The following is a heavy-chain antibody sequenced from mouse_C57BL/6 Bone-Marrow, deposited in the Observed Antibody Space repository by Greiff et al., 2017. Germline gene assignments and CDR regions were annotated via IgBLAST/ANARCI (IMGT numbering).Heavy chain of an antibody. CDR2: ISSGSSTI. V-gene: IGHV5-17*01. J-gene: IGHJ3*01. CDR3: ARLPSIYDGYYDAY. Sequence: EVKLQESGGGLVKPGGSLKLSCAASGFTFSDYGMHWVRQAPEKGLEWVAYISSGSSTIYYADTVKGRFTISRDNAKNTLFLQMTSLRSEDTAMYYCARLPSIYDGYYDAYWGQGTLVTVSA. D-gene: IGHD2-3*01. CDR1: GFTFSDYG.